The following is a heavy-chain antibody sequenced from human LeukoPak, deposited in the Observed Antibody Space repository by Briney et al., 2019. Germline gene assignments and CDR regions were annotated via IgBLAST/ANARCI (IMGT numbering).Heavy chain of an antibody. J-gene: IGHJ4*02. Sequence: GASVKVSCKASGYTFTGHYMHWVRQAPGQGLEWMGWINPNSGGTNYAQKFQDRVTMTRDTSISTAYMELSRLRSDDTAVYYCARVVGGNYYGSETDDYWGQGTLVTVSS. D-gene: IGHD3-10*01. CDR1: GYTFTGHY. V-gene: IGHV1-2*02. CDR2: INPNSGGT. CDR3: ARVVGGNYYGSETDDY.